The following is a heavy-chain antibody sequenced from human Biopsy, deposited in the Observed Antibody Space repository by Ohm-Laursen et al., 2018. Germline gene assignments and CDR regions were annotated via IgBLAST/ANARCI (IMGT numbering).Heavy chain of an antibody. V-gene: IGHV4-4*07. CDR2: IYITGET. CDR3: ARAPPLIRGVVESWFDP. Sequence: SETLSLTRAVSGGYTSHYYWTWIRQPAGQGLEWIGRIYITGETDYNPSLKSRVTMSVDSSKKQFSLKLKSVTAADTAIYYCARAPPLIRGVVESWFDPWGQGILVTVSS. CDR1: GGYTSHYY. J-gene: IGHJ5*02. D-gene: IGHD3-10*01.